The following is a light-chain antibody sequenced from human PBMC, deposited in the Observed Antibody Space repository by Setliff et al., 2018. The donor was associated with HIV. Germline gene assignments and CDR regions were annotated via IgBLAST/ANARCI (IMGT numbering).Light chain of an antibody. CDR1: HSNIGTNT. J-gene: IGLJ3*02. CDR2: SDH. Sequence: QSVLTQPPSASGTPGQRVTISCSGSHSNIGTNTVTWYQQLPGTAPKLLIYSDHQRPSGVPDRFSASTSGTSASLAISGLQSEDEADYYCVSWDDSPVFGGGTKVTVL. CDR3: VSWDDSPV. V-gene: IGLV1-44*01.